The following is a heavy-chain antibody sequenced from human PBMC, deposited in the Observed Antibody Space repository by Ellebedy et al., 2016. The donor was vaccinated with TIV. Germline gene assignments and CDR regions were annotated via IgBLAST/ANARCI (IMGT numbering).Heavy chain of an antibody. V-gene: IGHV3-7*01. D-gene: IGHD3-16*01. Sequence: GASLKISCASSGFIFSTYWMSLVRQAPGKGLEWVANIKKDGSEIYYLDSVKGRFIISRDNAENSLYLQMNSLRVEDTALYYCASLIWGAGFDYWGQGTLVTVSS. CDR2: IKKDGSEI. CDR3: ASLIWGAGFDY. J-gene: IGHJ4*02. CDR1: GFIFSTYW.